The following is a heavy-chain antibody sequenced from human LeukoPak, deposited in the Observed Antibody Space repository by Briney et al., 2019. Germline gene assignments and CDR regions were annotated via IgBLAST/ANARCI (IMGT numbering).Heavy chain of an antibody. CDR3: ARGRIEIGEWLVPGTSYYFDY. CDR2: INHSGST. J-gene: IGHJ4*02. CDR1: GGSFSGYY. Sequence: PSETLSLTCAVYGGSFSGYYWSWIRQPPGKGLEWIGEINHSGSTNYNPSLKSRDAISVDTSKNQFSLKLGSVTAADTAVYYCARGRIEIGEWLVPGTSYYFDYWGQGTLVTVSS. V-gene: IGHV4-34*01. D-gene: IGHD6-19*01.